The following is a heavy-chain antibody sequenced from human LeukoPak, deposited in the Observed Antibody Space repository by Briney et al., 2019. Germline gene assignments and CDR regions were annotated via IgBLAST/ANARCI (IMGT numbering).Heavy chain of an antibody. CDR1: GGSISSSSYY. J-gene: IGHJ4*02. D-gene: IGHD3-22*01. Sequence: PSETLSLTCTVSGGSISSSSYYWGWIRQPPGKGLEWIGSIYYSGSTYYNPSLKSRVTLSVDTSKNQFSLKLSSVTAAVTAVYYCARGVVYYYDSSGYFDYWGQGTLVTVSS. CDR2: IYYSGST. CDR3: ARGVVYYYDSSGYFDY. V-gene: IGHV4-39*01.